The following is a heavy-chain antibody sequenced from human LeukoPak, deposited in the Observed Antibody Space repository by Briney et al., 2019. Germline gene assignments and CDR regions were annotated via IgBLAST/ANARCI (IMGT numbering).Heavy chain of an antibody. Sequence: PSETLSLTCTVYGGSISSGGYYWSWIRQHPGKGLEWIGYIYYSGSTYYNPSLKSRVTISLDTSKNQFSLKLSSVTAADTAVYYCARAAGTVYYFDYWGQGTLVIVSS. CDR3: ARAAGTVYYFDY. CDR2: IYYSGST. CDR1: GGSISSGGYY. J-gene: IGHJ4*02. V-gene: IGHV4-31*03. D-gene: IGHD6-13*01.